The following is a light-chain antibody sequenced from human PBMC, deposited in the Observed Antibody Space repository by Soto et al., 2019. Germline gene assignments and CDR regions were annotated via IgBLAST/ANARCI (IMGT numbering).Light chain of an antibody. V-gene: IGKV3-20*01. Sequence: DIVLTQSPDTLSLSPGESATLSCRASQSVDSRFLAWYQQKPGQAPRLLMYGASTRATGIPDRFSGSGSGTDFTLSISSLEPEDFAVYYCQQYDSSRTFGQGTKVEMK. CDR1: QSVDSRF. CDR3: QQYDSSRT. CDR2: GAS. J-gene: IGKJ1*01.